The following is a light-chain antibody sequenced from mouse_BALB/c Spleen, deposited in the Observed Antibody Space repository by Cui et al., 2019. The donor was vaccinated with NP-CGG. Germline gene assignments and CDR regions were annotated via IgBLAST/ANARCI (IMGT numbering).Light chain of an antibody. Sequence: QAVATQESAPTTSPGETDKLTCRSSTGAVTTSNYANWVQEKPDHLFTGLIGGTNNRVPGVPARFTGSLIGDKAALTITGAQTEDEAIYFCALWYSNHWVFGGGTKLTVL. CDR1: TGAVTTSNY. J-gene: IGLJ1*01. CDR2: GTN. V-gene: IGLV1*01. CDR3: ALWYSNHWV.